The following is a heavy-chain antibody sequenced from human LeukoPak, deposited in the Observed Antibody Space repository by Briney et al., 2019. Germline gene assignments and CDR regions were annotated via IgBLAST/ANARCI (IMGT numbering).Heavy chain of an antibody. Sequence: SETLSLTCTVSGGSIRSYYWIWIRQPPGKGLEWIGYIYYTGSTKYNSSLKSRVTISVDTSKNQFSLKLSSVTAADTAVYYCARVAPSQWLLLPNYFDYWGQETLVTVSS. J-gene: IGHJ4*02. CDR1: GGSIRSYY. D-gene: IGHD3-22*01. CDR3: ARVAPSQWLLLPNYFDY. V-gene: IGHV4-59*01. CDR2: IYYTGST.